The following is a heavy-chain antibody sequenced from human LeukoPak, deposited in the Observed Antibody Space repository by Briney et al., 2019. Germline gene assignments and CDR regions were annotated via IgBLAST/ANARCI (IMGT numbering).Heavy chain of an antibody. J-gene: IGHJ4*02. CDR3: ARVRRYGIYFDY. Sequence: SQTLSLTCTVSGGSISSGDYYWSWIRQLPGKGLEWIGYIYYSGSTYYNPSLKSRVTISVDTSKNQFSLKLSSVTAADTAVYYCARVRRYGIYFDYWGQGTLVTVSS. CDR2: IYYSGST. CDR1: GGSISSGDYY. V-gene: IGHV4-30-4*08. D-gene: IGHD4-23*01.